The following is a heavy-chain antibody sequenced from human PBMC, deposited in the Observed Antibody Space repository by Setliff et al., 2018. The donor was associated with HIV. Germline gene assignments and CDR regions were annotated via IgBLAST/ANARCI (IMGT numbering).Heavy chain of an antibody. D-gene: IGHD3-3*01. CDR3: ARATYYDLWRGNLYGMDV. J-gene: IGHJ6*02. Sequence: GGSLRLSCAASGFTFSDYVMYWVRQAPGKGLEWVTVISYDGSNESYADSVKGRFTISRDNSKNTLYLQMNSLRAEDTAVYYCARATYYDLWRGNLYGMDVWGQGTAVTVSS. CDR2: ISYDGSNE. CDR1: GFTFSDYV. V-gene: IGHV3-30*04.